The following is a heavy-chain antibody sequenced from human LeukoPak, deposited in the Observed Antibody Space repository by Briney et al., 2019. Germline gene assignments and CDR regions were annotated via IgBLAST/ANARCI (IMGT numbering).Heavy chain of an antibody. Sequence: SETLSLTCTVSGGSISSGNYYWSWIRQPAGKGLEWIGHIYTGGSTNYNPSLKSRVTISVDTSKNQFSLYLSSMTAADTAVYYCARDSLYNFWSGYYHTTYYFDYWGQGTLVTVSS. V-gene: IGHV4-61*09. CDR1: GGSISSGNYY. CDR3: ARDSLYNFWSGYYHTTYYFDY. D-gene: IGHD3-3*01. CDR2: IYTGGST. J-gene: IGHJ4*02.